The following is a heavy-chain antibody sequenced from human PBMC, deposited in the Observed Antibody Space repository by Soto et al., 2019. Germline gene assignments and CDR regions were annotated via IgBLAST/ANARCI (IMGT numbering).Heavy chain of an antibody. Sequence: GASVKVSCKASGYTFSNFGISWVRQAPGEGLEWMGWISPNSEKTKIAQRFQGRVTMTTDISTSTSYLELRGLTSDDTAVYYCTKDAKFDDIYNGYFVNDLWG. CDR2: ISPNSEKT. V-gene: IGHV1-18*01. J-gene: IGHJ5*02. CDR1: GYTFSNFG. D-gene: IGHD3-9*01. CDR3: TKDAKFDDIYNGYFVNDL.